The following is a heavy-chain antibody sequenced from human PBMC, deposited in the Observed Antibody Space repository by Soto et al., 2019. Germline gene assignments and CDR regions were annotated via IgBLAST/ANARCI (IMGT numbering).Heavy chain of an antibody. CDR3: ARDSGYDLTIDY. CDR1: GFTFSSYW. CDR2: INSDGSST. V-gene: IGHV3-74*01. Sequence: PGGSLRLSCAASGFTFSSYWMHWVRQAPGKGLVWVSRINSDGSSTSYADSVKGRFTISRDNAKKTLYLQMNSLRAEDTAVYYCARDSGYDLTIDYWGQGTLVTVSS. J-gene: IGHJ4*02. D-gene: IGHD5-12*01.